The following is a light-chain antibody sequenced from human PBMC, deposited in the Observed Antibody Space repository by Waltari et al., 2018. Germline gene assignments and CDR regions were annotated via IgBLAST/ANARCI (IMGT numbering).Light chain of an antibody. CDR2: DLT. CDR1: NSDIGSYSY. Sequence: QSVLTQPASVSGSPGQPITISCTGTNSDIGSYSYVSWYQQYPGKAPKLIIYDLTERPSGVSTRFSGSKSGNTASLTISGSQADDEADYFCSSYTGRGTVIFGRGTMVTVL. CDR3: SSYTGRGTVI. J-gene: IGLJ2*01. V-gene: IGLV2-14*01.